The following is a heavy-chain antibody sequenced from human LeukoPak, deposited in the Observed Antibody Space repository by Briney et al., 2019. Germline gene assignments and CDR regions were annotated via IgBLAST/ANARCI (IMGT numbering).Heavy chain of an antibody. V-gene: IGHV3-30*02. J-gene: IGHJ4*02. CDR3: AKEESPLRY. Sequence: GGSLRLSCAASGFTFSSYGMHCVPQAPGKGLEWVAFIRYDGSNKYYADSVKGRFTTSRENSKNTLYLQMNSLRAEDTAVYYCAKEESPLRYWGQGTLVTVSS. D-gene: IGHD3-10*01. CDR1: GFTFSSYG. CDR2: IRYDGSNK.